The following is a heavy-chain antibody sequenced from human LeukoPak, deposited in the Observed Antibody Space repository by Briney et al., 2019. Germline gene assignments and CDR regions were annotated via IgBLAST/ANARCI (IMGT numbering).Heavy chain of an antibody. CDR3: ARVRRYYYYYYMDV. Sequence: ASVKVSCKASGYTFTSYDINWVRQATGQGLGWMGWMNPNSGNTGYAQKFQGRVTITRNTSISTAYMELSSLRSEDTAVYYCARVRRYYYYYYMDVWGKGTTVTVFS. D-gene: IGHD3-16*01. J-gene: IGHJ6*03. V-gene: IGHV1-8*03. CDR1: GYTFTSYD. CDR2: MNPNSGNT.